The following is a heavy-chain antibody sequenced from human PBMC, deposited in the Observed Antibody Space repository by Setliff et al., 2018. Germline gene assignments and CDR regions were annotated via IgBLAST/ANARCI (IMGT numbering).Heavy chain of an antibody. V-gene: IGHV4-34*01. D-gene: IGHD2-2*02. CDR1: GGSFSAYY. CDR3: ARDRQYCSSPTCYSSYFYYYGMDV. Sequence: PSETLSLTCAVYGGSFSAYYWSWIRQPPGKGLEWIGEINHSGSTNYNPSLKSRVTISVDTSKNQFSLKLSSVTAADTAVYYCARDRQYCSSPTCYSSYFYYYGMDVWGQGTTVTVSS. J-gene: IGHJ6*02. CDR2: INHSGST.